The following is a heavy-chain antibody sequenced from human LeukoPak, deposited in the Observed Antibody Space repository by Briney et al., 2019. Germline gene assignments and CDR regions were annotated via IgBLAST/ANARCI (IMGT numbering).Heavy chain of an antibody. J-gene: IGHJ3*01. CDR2: FYPDDSDT. D-gene: IGHD3-16*01. CDR1: GYSFSNYW. Sequence: GESLKISCKGSGYSFSNYWIGWVRQMPGNGLEWMGIFYPDDSDTRYSPSFQGQVTISADKSISTAYLQWSSLKASDTAMYYCARRGILRWGYGTGAGVFDLWGQGTMVTVSS. CDR3: ARRGILRWGYGTGAGVFDL. V-gene: IGHV5-51*01.